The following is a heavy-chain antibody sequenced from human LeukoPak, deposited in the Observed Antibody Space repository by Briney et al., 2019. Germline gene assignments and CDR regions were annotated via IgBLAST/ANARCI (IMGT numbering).Heavy chain of an antibody. D-gene: IGHD2-2*01. V-gene: IGHV4-34*01. CDR2: INHSGST. CDR1: GGSFSGYY. CDR3: ARVYKWGYQLLYYFDY. J-gene: IGHJ4*02. Sequence: SETLSLTCAVYGGSFSGYYWSWIPNPPGKGLEWIGEINHSGSTNYNSSLKSRVTISVDTSKNQFSLKLSSVTAADTAVYYCARVYKWGYQLLYYFDYWDQGTLVTVSS.